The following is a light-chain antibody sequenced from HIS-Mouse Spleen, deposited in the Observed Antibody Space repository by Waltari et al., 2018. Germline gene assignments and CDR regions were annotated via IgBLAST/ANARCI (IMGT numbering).Light chain of an antibody. Sequence: DIQLTQSPSFLSASVGDRVTIPCRASQGISRYLAWYQQKPGKAPKLLIYAASTLQSGVPSRFSGSGSGTEFTLTISSLQPEDFATYYCQQLNSYPWTFGQGTKVEIK. CDR2: AAS. CDR3: QQLNSYPWT. J-gene: IGKJ1*01. V-gene: IGKV1-9*01. CDR1: QGISRY.